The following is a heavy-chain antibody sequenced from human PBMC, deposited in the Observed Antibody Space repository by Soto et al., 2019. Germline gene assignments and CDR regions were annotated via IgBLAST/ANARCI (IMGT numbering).Heavy chain of an antibody. V-gene: IGHV4-4*07. CDR2: FYYSGST. CDR1: GDSITDYY. Sequence: SETLSLTCTVSGDSITDYYWSWIRQPAGKGLEWIGRFYYSGSTNYNPSLKSRVTISVDTSKNQFSLKLSSVTAADTAVYYCARETSDSFLDYWGQGTLVTVSS. D-gene: IGHD2-21*02. J-gene: IGHJ4*02. CDR3: ARETSDSFLDY.